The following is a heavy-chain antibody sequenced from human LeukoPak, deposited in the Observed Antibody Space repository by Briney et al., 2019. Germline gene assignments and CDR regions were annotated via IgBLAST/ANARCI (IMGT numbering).Heavy chain of an antibody. V-gene: IGHV1-18*01. CDR2: ISAYNGNT. CDR1: GYTFTSYG. D-gene: IGHD1-7*01. CDR3: ARDKKGITGTTPYFDY. J-gene: IGHJ4*02. Sequence: GASVKVSCKASGYTFTSYGISWVRQAPGQGLEWMGWISAYNGNTNYAQKPQGRVTMTTDTSTSTAYMELRSLRSDDTAVYYCARDKKGITGTTPYFDYWGQGTLVTVSS.